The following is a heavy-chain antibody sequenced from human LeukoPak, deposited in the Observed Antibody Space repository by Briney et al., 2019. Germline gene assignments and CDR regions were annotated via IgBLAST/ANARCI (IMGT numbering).Heavy chain of an antibody. CDR2: IIPILGMP. Sequence: SVKVSCKASGGTFSYYAISWVRQAPGQGLEWMGRIIPILGMPNYAQKFQGRVTITADKSTSTAYMELSSLRSEGTAVYYCASMWDSNGYYPYFDYWGQGTLVTVSS. D-gene: IGHD3-22*01. CDR1: GGTFSYYA. J-gene: IGHJ4*02. V-gene: IGHV1-69*04. CDR3: ASMWDSNGYYPYFDY.